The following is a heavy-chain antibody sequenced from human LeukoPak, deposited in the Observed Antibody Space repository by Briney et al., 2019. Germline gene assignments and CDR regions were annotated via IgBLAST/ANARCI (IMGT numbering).Heavy chain of an antibody. CDR3: AREYPIFGVAQDAFDI. CDR2: ISSSGSTI. J-gene: IGHJ3*02. Sequence: GGSLRLSCAASGFTFSDYYMSWIRQAPGKGLEWVSYISSSGSTIYYADSVKGRFTISRDNAKNSLYLQMNSLRAEDTAVYYCAREYPIFGVAQDAFDIWGQGTMVTVSS. D-gene: IGHD3-3*01. CDR1: GFTFSDYY. V-gene: IGHV3-11*04.